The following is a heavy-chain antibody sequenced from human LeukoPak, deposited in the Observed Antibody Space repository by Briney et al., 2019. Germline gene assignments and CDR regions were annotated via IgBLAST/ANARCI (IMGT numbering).Heavy chain of an antibody. J-gene: IGHJ4*02. V-gene: IGHV4-4*07. Sequence: SATLSLTCTVSGGSISSYYWSWIRQPAGKGLEWIGRIYTSGSTNYNPSLKSRVTMSVDTSKNQFSLKLSSVTAADTAVYYCAREGHSSGWSAFDYWGQGTLVTVSS. D-gene: IGHD6-19*01. CDR1: GGSISSYY. CDR3: AREGHSSGWSAFDY. CDR2: IYTSGST.